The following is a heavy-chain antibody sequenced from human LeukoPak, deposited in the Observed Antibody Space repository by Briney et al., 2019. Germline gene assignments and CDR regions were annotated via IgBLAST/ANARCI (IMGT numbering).Heavy chain of an antibody. CDR2: IYYSGNT. CDR3: ARYRNEALFAFDI. J-gene: IGHJ3*02. CDR1: GDSISNYY. D-gene: IGHD1-14*01. V-gene: IGHV4-59*01. Sequence: PSETLSLTCSVSGDSISNYYWSWIRQPPGKGLEWIGYIYYSGNTDYNPSLKSRVTISVDTSKNQFSLRLDSVTAADTAVYYCARYRNEALFAFDIWGQGTMVTVSS.